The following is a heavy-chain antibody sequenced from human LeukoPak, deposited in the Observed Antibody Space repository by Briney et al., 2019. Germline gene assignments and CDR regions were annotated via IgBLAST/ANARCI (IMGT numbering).Heavy chain of an antibody. CDR2: IYTSGST. D-gene: IGHD3-22*01. CDR1: SGSISSGSYY. Sequence: SETLSLTCTVSSGSISSGSYYWSWIRQPAGKGLEWIGRIYTSGSTNYNPSLKSRVTISVDTSKNQFSLKLSSVTAADAAVYYCASYSSGYYGVLAYWGQGTLVTISS. J-gene: IGHJ4*02. CDR3: ASYSSGYYGVLAY. V-gene: IGHV4-61*02.